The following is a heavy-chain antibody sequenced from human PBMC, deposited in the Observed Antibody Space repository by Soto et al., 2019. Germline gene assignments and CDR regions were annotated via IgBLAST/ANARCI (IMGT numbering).Heavy chain of an antibody. V-gene: IGHV3-15*01. CDR2: IKSKTDGGTT. CDR3: YGTDLVDTAMDWYFDL. CDR1: GFTFSNAW. Sequence: GGSLRLSCAASGFTFSNAWMSWVRQAPGKGLEWVGRIKSKTDGGTTDYAAPVKGRFTISRDDSKNTLYLQMNSLKTEDTAVYYCYGTDLVDTAMDWYFDLWGRGTLVTVSS. J-gene: IGHJ2*01. D-gene: IGHD5-18*01.